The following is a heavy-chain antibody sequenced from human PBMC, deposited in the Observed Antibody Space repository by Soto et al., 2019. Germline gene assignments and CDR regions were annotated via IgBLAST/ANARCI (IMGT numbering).Heavy chain of an antibody. CDR1: GYTFTGYY. D-gene: IGHD6-13*01. CDR3: ARPDDNDGIAAAGTQAFDI. V-gene: IGHV1-2*02. J-gene: IGHJ3*02. Sequence: QVQLVQSGAEVKKPGASVKVSCKASGYTFTGYYMHWVRQAPGQGLEWMGWINPNSGGTNYAQKFQGRITLTRNTSISTAYMELSRLRSDDTAVYYCARPDDNDGIAAAGTQAFDIWGQGTMVTVSS. CDR2: INPNSGGT.